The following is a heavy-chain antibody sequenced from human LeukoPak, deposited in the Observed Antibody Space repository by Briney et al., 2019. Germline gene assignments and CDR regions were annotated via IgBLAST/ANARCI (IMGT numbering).Heavy chain of an antibody. J-gene: IGHJ6*02. CDR3: SRGVGDFWSAYYGMDV. V-gene: IGHV3-74*01. D-gene: IGHD3-3*01. CDR2: INSDGSST. Sequence: GSLRLSCAASGFTVSTYWMHWVRQAPGKGLVWVLRINSDGSSTTYADSVKGRFTVSRDNAKNTLYLQMNSLRVEDTAVYYCSRGVGDFWSAYYGMDVWGQGTTVTVS. CDR1: GFTVSTYW.